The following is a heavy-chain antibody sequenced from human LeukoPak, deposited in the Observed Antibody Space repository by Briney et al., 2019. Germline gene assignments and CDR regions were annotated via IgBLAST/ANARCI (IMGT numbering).Heavy chain of an antibody. J-gene: IGHJ4*02. CDR3: ARESGGWNYFDY. D-gene: IGHD6-19*01. Sequence: SETLSLTCTVSGGSISNYYWTWIRQPAGEELEWIGRIYTSGSTNYNPSLKSRVTMSVDSSKSQFSLKLTSVTAADTAVYFCARESGGWNYFDYWGQGTLVTVSS. CDR2: IYTSGST. V-gene: IGHV4-4*07. CDR1: GGSISNYY.